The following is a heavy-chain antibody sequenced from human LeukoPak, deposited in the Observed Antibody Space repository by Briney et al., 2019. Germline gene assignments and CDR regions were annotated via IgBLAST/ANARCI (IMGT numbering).Heavy chain of an antibody. V-gene: IGHV4-38-2*02. CDR1: GYSISSAYY. D-gene: IGHD1-26*01. J-gene: IGHJ3*02. CDR2: MFHSGNI. Sequence: PSETLSLTCTVSGYSISSAYYWGWVRQPPGKGLQWIGSMFHSGNIYYNPSLKSRVTISVDMSKSQLSLKLSSVTAADTAVYYCARDGIVGTIARSSFDMWGQGTVVTVSS. CDR3: ARDGIVGTIARSSFDM.